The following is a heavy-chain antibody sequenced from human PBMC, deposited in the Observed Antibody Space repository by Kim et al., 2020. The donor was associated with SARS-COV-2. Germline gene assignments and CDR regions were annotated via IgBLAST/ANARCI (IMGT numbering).Heavy chain of an antibody. D-gene: IGHD4-4*01. Sequence: SPSFQGQVTISADKSISTAYLQWSSLKASDTAMYYCARHVRPTAHDAFDIWGQGTMVTVSS. V-gene: IGHV5-51*01. J-gene: IGHJ3*02. CDR3: ARHVRPTAHDAFDI.